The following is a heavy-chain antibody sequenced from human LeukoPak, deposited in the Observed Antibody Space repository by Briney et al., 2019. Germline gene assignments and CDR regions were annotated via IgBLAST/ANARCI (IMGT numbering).Heavy chain of an antibody. Sequence: SVKLSCKASGGTSRSYAISWVRHAPGQGLEWMGRIIPIFGTATYTQKFQGRVTITTDESTTTAYMELSRLRSEDTAVYYCARGDYYDSSGYYWSNYYYYMDVWGKGTTVTVSS. CDR2: IIPIFGTA. D-gene: IGHD3-22*01. CDR3: ARGDYYDSSGYYWSNYYYYMDV. J-gene: IGHJ6*03. CDR1: GGTSRSYA. V-gene: IGHV1-69*05.